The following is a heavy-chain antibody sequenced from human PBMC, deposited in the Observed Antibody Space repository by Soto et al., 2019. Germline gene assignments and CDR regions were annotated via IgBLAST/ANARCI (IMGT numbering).Heavy chain of an antibody. CDR2: IRGSGGST. J-gene: IGHJ6*02. Sequence: LRLSCAASGFTFSSFAMSWVRQAPGKGLEWVSVIRGSGGSTYYADSVKGRFTISRDNSKNTLYLQMNSLRVEDTAVYYCAKAIVVVSDVNPPPGGMDVWGQGTTVTVSS. V-gene: IGHV3-23*01. D-gene: IGHD2-2*01. CDR3: AKAIVVVSDVNPPPGGMDV. CDR1: GFTFSSFA.